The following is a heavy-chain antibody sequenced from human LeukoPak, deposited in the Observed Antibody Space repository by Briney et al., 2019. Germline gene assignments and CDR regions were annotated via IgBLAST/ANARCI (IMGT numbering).Heavy chain of an antibody. CDR1: EFTFSSYN. J-gene: IGHJ4*02. CDR2: ISGSGKYI. Sequence: PGGSLRLSCAASEFTFSSYNMNWVRQAPGKGLEWVSCISGSGKYIYYADSVKGRFTISRDNSKNRLYLQMNSLRPEDTAVYYCATASWYSYTWKPFDYWGQGTLVTVSS. CDR3: ATASWYSYTWKPFDY. V-gene: IGHV3-21*01. D-gene: IGHD1-1*01.